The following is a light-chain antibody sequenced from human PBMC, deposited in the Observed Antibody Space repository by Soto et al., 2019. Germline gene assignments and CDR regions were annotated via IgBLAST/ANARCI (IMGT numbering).Light chain of an antibody. CDR1: QSVSNNY. Sequence: EIVLTQSPGTLSLSPGERATLSCRASQSVSNNYLAWYQQKPGQAPRLLIYGASNRATGIPDRFSGSGSGTDFTLTISSLQPEDVATFYCQEYKSAPLTFGGGTKVEIK. J-gene: IGKJ4*01. V-gene: IGKV3-20*01. CDR3: QEYKSAPLT. CDR2: GAS.